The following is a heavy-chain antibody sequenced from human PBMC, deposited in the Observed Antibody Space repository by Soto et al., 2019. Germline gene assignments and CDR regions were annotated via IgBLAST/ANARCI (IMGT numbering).Heavy chain of an antibody. CDR3: ATPAPGAAGTYFDY. V-gene: IGHV1-18*04. J-gene: IGHJ4*02. Sequence: ASVKVSCKASGYTFTSYGISWVRQASGQGLEWMGWISAYNGNTNYAQKLQGRVTMTTDTSTSTDYMELRSLRSEDTAVYYLATPAPGAAGTYFDYWGQGTLVTVSS. CDR2: ISAYNGNT. CDR1: GYTFTSYG. D-gene: IGHD6-13*01.